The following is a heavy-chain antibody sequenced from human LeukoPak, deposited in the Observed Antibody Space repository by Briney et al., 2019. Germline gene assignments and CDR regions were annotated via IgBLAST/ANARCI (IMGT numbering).Heavy chain of an antibody. J-gene: IGHJ6*02. Sequence: GASVKVSCKASGYTFTSYGISWVRQAPGQGLEWMGWISAYNGNTNYAQKLQGRVTMTTDTSTSTAYMELRSLRSDDTAAYYCARLSEGFYYYGMDVWGQGTTVTVSS. CDR2: ISAYNGNT. CDR1: GYTFTSYG. CDR3: ARLSEGFYYYGMDV. V-gene: IGHV1-18*01.